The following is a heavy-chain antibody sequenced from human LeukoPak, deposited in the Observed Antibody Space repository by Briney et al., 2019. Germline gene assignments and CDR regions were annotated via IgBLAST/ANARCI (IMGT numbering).Heavy chain of an antibody. CDR1: GFNFSTYG. CDR3: VRRFPVSSESFCAPCQH. J-gene: IGHJ1*01. V-gene: IGHV3-30*03. CDR2: ISKVRSHI. Sequence: PGGAVRLSYAASGFNFSTYGMHWVRQAPGKGLEWVPVISKVRSHIYYSVSVTGRFTISRDNSKSTVDLQMNSLRVEDTAVYYCVRRFPVSSESFCAPCQHWPQGSLVIVS. D-gene: IGHD1-26*01.